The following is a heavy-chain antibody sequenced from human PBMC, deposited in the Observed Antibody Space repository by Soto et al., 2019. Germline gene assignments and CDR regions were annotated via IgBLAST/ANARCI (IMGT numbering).Heavy chain of an antibody. CDR1: GYTFTSYD. J-gene: IGHJ4*02. V-gene: IGHV1-8*01. CDR3: ARSYRRGGYSGYHPLDY. CDR2: MNPNSGNT. D-gene: IGHD5-12*01. Sequence: QVQLVQSGAEVKKPGASVKVSCKASGYTFTSYDINWVRQATGQGLEWMGWMNPNSGNTGYAQKFQGRVTMTRNTSISTAYMEVSSLRSEDTAVYYCARSYRRGGYSGYHPLDYWCQGTLVTVSS.